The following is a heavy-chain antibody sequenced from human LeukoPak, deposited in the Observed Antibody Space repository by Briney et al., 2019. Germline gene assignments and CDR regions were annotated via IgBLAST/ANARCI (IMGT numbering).Heavy chain of an antibody. D-gene: IGHD5-12*01. V-gene: IGHV4-31*03. Sequence: SETLSLTCTVSGGSISSGGYYWSWIRQHPGKGLEWIGYIYYSGSTYYNPSLKSRVTISVDTSKNQFSLKLSSVTAADTAVYYCARGVRDGYEYYFDYWGQGTLVTVSS. CDR2: IYYSGST. CDR3: ARGVRDGYEYYFDY. CDR1: GGSISSGGYY. J-gene: IGHJ4*02.